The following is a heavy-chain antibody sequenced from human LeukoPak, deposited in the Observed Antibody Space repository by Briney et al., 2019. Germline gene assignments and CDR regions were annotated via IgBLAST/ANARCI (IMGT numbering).Heavy chain of an antibody. CDR1: GYTFSAYF. V-gene: IGHV1-2*06. J-gene: IGHJ4*02. CDR2: INVNSGGT. Sequence: ASVKVSCKASGYTFSAYFIHWVRQAPGQGLEWMGRINVNSGGTYYAQKFQGTVTMTSDTSITTVYMELTRLRSDDTAVYYCARGGSGCGYLYYFDYWGQGTLVTVSS. CDR3: ARGGSGCGYLYYFDY. D-gene: IGHD3-22*01.